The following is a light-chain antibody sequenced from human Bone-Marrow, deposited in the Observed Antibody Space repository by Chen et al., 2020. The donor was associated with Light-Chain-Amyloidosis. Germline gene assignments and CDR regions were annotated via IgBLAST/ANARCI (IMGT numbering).Light chain of an antibody. V-gene: IGKV3-20*01. CDR3: QQYGTSPLT. J-gene: IGKJ4*01. CDR2: GSA. CDR1: QTISSHY. Sequence: EIVLTHSPGTLSLSPGEGANLSCRASQTISSHYLTRYQQKFGQAPRLLIYGSASRATGIPDRFTGSGSGTDFTLTINRLEPEDFAMYYCQQYGTSPLTFGGGTKVEIK.